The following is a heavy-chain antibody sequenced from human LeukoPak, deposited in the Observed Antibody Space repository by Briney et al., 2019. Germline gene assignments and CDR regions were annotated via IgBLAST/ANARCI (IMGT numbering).Heavy chain of an antibody. CDR2: IYTSGST. D-gene: IGHD3-10*01. Sequence: SETLSLTCTVSGGSISSYYWSWIRQPAGKGLEWVGRIYTSGSTNYNPSLKSRVTMSVGTSKNQFSLRLSSVTAADTAVYYCAILVRGVISADGRRGWFDPWGQGTLVTVSS. CDR3: AILVRGVISADGRRGWFDP. V-gene: IGHV4-4*07. CDR1: GGSISSYY. J-gene: IGHJ5*02.